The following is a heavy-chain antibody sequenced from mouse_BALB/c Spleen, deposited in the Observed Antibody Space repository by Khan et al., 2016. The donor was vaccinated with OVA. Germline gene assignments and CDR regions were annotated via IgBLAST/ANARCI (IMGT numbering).Heavy chain of an antibody. CDR1: GYTFTDYY. V-gene: IGHV1-77*01. CDR2: ISPGSGDT. D-gene: IGHD1-2*01. J-gene: IGHJ3*01. CDR3: ARRNYFGYTVAY. Sequence: QVQLKESGAELARPGASVKLSCTASGYTFTDYYINWVKQRTGQGLEWIGEISPGSGDTYYNERFMGKATLTADKSSSTAYMQLSSLTSEASAVYCCARRNYFGYTVAYWGQGTLVTVSA.